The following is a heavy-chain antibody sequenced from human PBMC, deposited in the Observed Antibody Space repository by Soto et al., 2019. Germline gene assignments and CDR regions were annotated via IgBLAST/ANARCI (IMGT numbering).Heavy chain of an antibody. D-gene: IGHD1-1*01. CDR3: ARRYKSAGWLEP. V-gene: IGHV1-3*01. Sequence: ASVKVSCKAPGYSFATYAIHWVRQAPGQGLEWMGWINPATGNTEYSDKFQDRVTFTRDTSATTAYMELRGLRSEDTAVYYCARRYKSAGWLEPWGQGTLVTVSS. CDR2: INPATGNT. J-gene: IGHJ5*02. CDR1: GYSFATYA.